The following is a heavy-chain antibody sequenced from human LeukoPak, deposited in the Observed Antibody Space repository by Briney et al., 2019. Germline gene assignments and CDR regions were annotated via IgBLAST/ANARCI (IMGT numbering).Heavy chain of an antibody. D-gene: IGHD2-2*01. Sequence: GGSLRLSCAASGFTFNTYEMSWVRQAPGKGLEWVSCVSSSGTTMYHADSVKGRITISRDNAMNSLYLQMNSLRAEDAAVYYCARRYCSSASCLFDYWGQGTLVTVSS. CDR3: ARRYCSSASCLFDY. CDR2: VSSSGTTM. J-gene: IGHJ4*02. CDR1: GFTFNTYE. V-gene: IGHV3-48*03.